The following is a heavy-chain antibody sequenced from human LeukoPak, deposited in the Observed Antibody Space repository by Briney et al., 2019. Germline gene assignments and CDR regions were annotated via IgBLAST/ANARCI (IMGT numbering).Heavy chain of an antibody. CDR2: ISYDGSNK. CDR1: GFTFSSYG. D-gene: IGHD5-18*01. V-gene: IGHV3-30*18. CDR3: AKEVLSLDGYESNWFDP. Sequence: PGGSLRLSCTASGFTFSSYGMHWVRQAPGKGLEWVAVISYDGSNKYYADSVKGRFTISRDNSKNTLYLQMNSLRAEDTAVYYCAKEVLSLDGYESNWFDPWGQGTLVTVSS. J-gene: IGHJ5*02.